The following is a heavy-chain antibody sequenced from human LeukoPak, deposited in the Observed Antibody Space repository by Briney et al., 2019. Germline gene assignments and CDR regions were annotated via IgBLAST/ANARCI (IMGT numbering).Heavy chain of an antibody. V-gene: IGHV3-23*01. CDR3: AEEVGNTYPTFDY. J-gene: IGHJ4*02. D-gene: IGHD1-26*01. CDR2: ISGSGGST. CDR1: GFTFSNYV. Sequence: GGSLRHSCAASGFTFSNYVMSWVRQALGKGLEWVSSISGSGGSTYYADSVKGRFTISRDNSKNTLYLQMNSLRVEDTAVYYCAEEVGNTYPTFDYWGQGTLVTVSS.